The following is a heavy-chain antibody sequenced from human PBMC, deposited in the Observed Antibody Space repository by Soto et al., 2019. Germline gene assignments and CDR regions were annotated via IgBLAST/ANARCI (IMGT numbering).Heavy chain of an antibody. J-gene: IGHJ6*02. CDR3: AKYYYDSSGYPHYYGMDV. CDR2: IIPIFGTA. Sequence: QVQLVQSGAEVKKPGSSVKVSCKASGGTFSSYAISWVRQAPGHGLEWMGGIIPIFGTANYAQKFQGRVTITADESTSTAYMELSSLRSEDTAVYYCAKYYYDSSGYPHYYGMDVWGQGTTVTVSS. CDR1: GGTFSSYA. D-gene: IGHD3-22*01. V-gene: IGHV1-69*01.